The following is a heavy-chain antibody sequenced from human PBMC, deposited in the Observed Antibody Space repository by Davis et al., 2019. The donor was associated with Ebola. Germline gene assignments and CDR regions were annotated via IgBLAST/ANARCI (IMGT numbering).Heavy chain of an antibody. V-gene: IGHV3-23*01. Sequence: GESLKISCADSVITFSSYAMTWVRQAPGKGLEWVSAISGSGGTTYYAGSVKGRFTVSRDNSKKTMYLQMNSLKTEDTAVYYCTTEGDLWFGELLYFHFDYWGQGTLVTVSS. J-gene: IGHJ4*02. CDR3: TTEGDLWFGELLYFHFDY. CDR1: VITFSSYA. D-gene: IGHD3-10*01. CDR2: ISGSGGTT.